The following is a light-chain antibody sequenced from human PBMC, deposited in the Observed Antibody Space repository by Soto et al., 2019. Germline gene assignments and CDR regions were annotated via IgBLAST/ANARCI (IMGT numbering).Light chain of an antibody. CDR3: QQSYSNLWT. CDR2: AAS. CDR1: QSISSW. Sequence: DIQMTQSPSTLSASLGDRVTITCRASQSISSWFAWYQQKPGKAPSLLMYAASSPQSGVPSRFSGSGSGTDFTLTISSLLPEDFETYYCQQSYSNLWTFGQGTKVDIK. J-gene: IGKJ1*01. V-gene: IGKV1-39*01.